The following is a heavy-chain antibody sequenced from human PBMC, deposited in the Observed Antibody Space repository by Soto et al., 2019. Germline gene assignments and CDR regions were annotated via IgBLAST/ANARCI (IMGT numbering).Heavy chain of an antibody. Sequence: EVQLLESGGGLVQPGGSLRLSCAASGFTFSSYAMRWVRQAPVKGLEWVSAISGSGDSTYYADSVKGRFTISRDNSKNTLYLQMNSRGAEGTAVYYCARRGSGSYYDYWGQGTLVTVSS. CDR2: ISGSGDST. D-gene: IGHD1-26*01. V-gene: IGHV3-23*01. J-gene: IGHJ4*02. CDR1: GFTFSSYA. CDR3: ARRGSGSYYDY.